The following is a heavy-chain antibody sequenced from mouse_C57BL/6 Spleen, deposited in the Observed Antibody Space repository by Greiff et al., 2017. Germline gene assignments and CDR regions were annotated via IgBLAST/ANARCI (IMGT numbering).Heavy chain of an antibody. D-gene: IGHD1-1*01. CDR2: INPSTGGT. Sequence: VHVKQSGPELVKPGASVKISCKASGYSFTGYYMNWVKQSPEKSLEWIGEINPSTGGTTYNQKFKAKATLTVDKSSSTAYMQLKSLTSEDSAVYYCARHYGSSYDYWGQGTTLTVSS. V-gene: IGHV1-42*01. CDR1: GYSFTGYY. J-gene: IGHJ2*01. CDR3: ARHYGSSYDY.